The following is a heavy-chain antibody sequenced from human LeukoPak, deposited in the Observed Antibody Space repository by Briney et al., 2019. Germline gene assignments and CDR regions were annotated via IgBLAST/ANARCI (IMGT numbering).Heavy chain of an antibody. CDR2: INAGNGNT. CDR3: ARAFSSWIGYYFDY. V-gene: IGHV1-3*01. J-gene: IGHJ4*02. CDR1: GYTFTSYA. Sequence: ASVKVSCKASGYTFTSYAIHWVRQAPGQRFEWMGWINAGNGNTKYSQKFQGRVTITRDTSASTAYMELSSLRSEDTAVYYCARAFSSWIGYYFDYWGQGTLVTVSS. D-gene: IGHD6-13*01.